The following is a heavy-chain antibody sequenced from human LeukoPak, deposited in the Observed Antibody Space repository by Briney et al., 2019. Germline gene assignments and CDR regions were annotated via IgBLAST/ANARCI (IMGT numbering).Heavy chain of an antibody. J-gene: IGHJ4*02. Sequence: SETLSLTCTVSGGSISSYYWSWIRQPPGKGLEWIGYIYYSGSTNYNPSLKSRVTISVDTSKNQFSLKLRSVTAADTAVYYCAREGDYYDSSGYYVVDYWGQGTLVTVSS. D-gene: IGHD3-22*01. CDR1: GGSISSYY. CDR3: AREGDYYDSSGYYVVDY. V-gene: IGHV4-59*01. CDR2: IYYSGST.